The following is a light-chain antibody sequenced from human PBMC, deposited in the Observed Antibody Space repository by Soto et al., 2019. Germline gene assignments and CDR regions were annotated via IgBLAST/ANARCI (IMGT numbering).Light chain of an antibody. CDR1: QNLGTLY. CDR2: SAS. J-gene: IGKJ1*01. Sequence: EIVLTQSPGTLSLSPGERGTLSCRASQNLGTLYLAWFQQKSGQAPRLLIYSASRRATGIPDRFTGSGSGTDFTLTINRVGPEDFAVYFWQQSAGSPRTFGQGTKVDIK. V-gene: IGKV3-20*01. CDR3: QQSAGSPRT.